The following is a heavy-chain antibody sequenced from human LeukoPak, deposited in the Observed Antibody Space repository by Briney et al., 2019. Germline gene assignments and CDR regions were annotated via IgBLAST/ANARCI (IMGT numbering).Heavy chain of an antibody. CDR1: GFTFSSYG. J-gene: IGHJ4*02. V-gene: IGHV3-30*03. D-gene: IGHD2-21*02. Sequence: PGGSLRLSCAASGFTFSSYGMHWVRQAPGKGLEGVAVISYDGSNEYYADSVKGRFTISRDNSKNTLYLQMNSLTAEDTAVYYCARVQCTGDCYWVMGGGDYWGQGTLVTVSS. CDR3: ARVQCTGDCYWVMGGGDY. CDR2: ISYDGSNE.